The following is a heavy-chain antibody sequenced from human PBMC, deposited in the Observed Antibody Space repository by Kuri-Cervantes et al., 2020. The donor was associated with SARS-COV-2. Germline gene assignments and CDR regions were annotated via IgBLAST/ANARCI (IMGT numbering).Heavy chain of an antibody. Sequence: LRLSCAISGDSVSSNSAAWNWIRQSPSRGLEWLGRTYFRSKWYNDYAVSVKSRITINPDTSKKQFSLQLNSVTPEDTAVYYCARRGPTTVTTFTSLAEVGFQHWGQGTLVTVSS. CDR2: TYFRSKWYN. D-gene: IGHD4-17*01. V-gene: IGHV6-1*01. CDR3: ARRGPTTVTTFTSLAEVGFQH. J-gene: IGHJ1*01. CDR1: GDSVSSNSAA.